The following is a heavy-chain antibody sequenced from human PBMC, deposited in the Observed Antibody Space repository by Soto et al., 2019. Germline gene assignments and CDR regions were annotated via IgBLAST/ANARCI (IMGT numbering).Heavy chain of an antibody. CDR1: GFTVSSKY. Sequence: PGGSLRLSCAASGFTVSSKYMSWVRQAPGKGLEWVSLVSATAGTTYYTDSVKGRFTISRDNSRNTVYLQMNSLRADDTAVYYCAKDRLAGGFDYWGQGTLVTVSS. J-gene: IGHJ4*02. CDR2: VSATAGTT. D-gene: IGHD3-16*01. CDR3: AKDRLAGGFDY. V-gene: IGHV3-23*01.